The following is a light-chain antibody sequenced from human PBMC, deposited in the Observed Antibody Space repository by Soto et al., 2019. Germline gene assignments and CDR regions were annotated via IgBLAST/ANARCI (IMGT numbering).Light chain of an antibody. Sequence: DIQMTQSPSSLSASVGDRVTITCQASQDIRNYLNWYQQKPGKAPKLLIYDASTLEVGAPSRFSGSGSGTDFTFTISSLQPEDIATYYCQHYDSLPPITFGQGTRL. CDR1: QDIRNY. CDR2: DAS. V-gene: IGKV1-33*01. J-gene: IGKJ5*01. CDR3: QHYDSLPPIT.